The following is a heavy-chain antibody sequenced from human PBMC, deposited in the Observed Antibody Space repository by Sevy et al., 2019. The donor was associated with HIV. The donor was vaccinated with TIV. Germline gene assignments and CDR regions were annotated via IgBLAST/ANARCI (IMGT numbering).Heavy chain of an antibody. D-gene: IGHD1-26*01. CDR1: GGSISSSSYY. Sequence: SETLSLTCTVSGGSISSSSYYWGWIRQPPGKGLEWIGSIYYSGSTYYNPSLKSRVTISVDTSKNQFSLKLSSVTAADTAVYYCAGLGGFRYYYGMDVWGQGTTVTVSS. CDR2: IYYSGST. CDR3: AGLGGFRYYYGMDV. V-gene: IGHV4-39*01. J-gene: IGHJ6*02.